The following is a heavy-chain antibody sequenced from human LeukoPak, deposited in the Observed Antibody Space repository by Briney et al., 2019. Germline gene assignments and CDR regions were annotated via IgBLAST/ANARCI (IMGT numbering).Heavy chain of an antibody. V-gene: IGHV4-34*01. CDR1: GGSFSGYY. D-gene: IGHD6-6*01. CDR2: INHSGST. J-gene: IGHJ4*02. CDR3: ARVRSSHFDY. Sequence: PSETLSLTCAVYGGSFSGYYWSWIPQPPRKGQEWIGEINHSGSTNYNPSLKSRVTISVDTSKNQFSLKLSSVTAADTAVYYCARVRSSHFDYWGQGTLVTVSS.